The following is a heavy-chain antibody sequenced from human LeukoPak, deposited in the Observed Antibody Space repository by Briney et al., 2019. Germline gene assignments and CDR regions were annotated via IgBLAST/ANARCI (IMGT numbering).Heavy chain of an antibody. V-gene: IGHV3-53*01. CDR1: GFTVSSYY. CDR2: IYSGGTT. Sequence: GGSLRLSCAASGFTVSSYYMSWVRQAPGKGLEWVSVIYSGGTTHYADSVKGRFTISKDNSKNTLYLQMNSLRAEDTAVYYCARDRRYYDSSGYYFHWYFDLWGRGTLVTVSS. CDR3: ARDRRYYDSSGYYFHWYFDL. J-gene: IGHJ2*01. D-gene: IGHD3-22*01.